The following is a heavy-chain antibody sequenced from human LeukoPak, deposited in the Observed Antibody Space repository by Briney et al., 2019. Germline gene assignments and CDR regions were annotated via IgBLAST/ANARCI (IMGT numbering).Heavy chain of an antibody. D-gene: IGHD5-12*01. J-gene: IGHJ4*02. CDR3: ATYSGYDRFDY. CDR2: IYSGGST. CDR1: GFTVSSNY. Sequence: GGSLRLSCAASGFTVSSNYMSWVRQAPGKGLEWVSVIYSGGSTYYADSVKGRFTISRDNSKNTLYLQMNSLRAEDTAVYYCATYSGYDRFDYWGQGTLVTVSS. V-gene: IGHV3-66*01.